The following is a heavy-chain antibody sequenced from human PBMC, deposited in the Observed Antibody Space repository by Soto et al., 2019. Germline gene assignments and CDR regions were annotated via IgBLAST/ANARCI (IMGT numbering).Heavy chain of an antibody. CDR3: ARDSIAHKGIITCTFAI. Sequence: GQLVQSGAEAKRHGASVKVSCRASGYTFTRYGISWVRQAPGQGLELMGWISAYNGDKKLSQKFEARVSMTTVTTTNTASMDQRSLSSDDTCAYYDARDSIAHKGIITCTFAICGKVTIVTVYS. V-gene: IGHV1-18*01. CDR1: GYTFTRYG. J-gene: IGHJ3*02. CDR2: ISAYNGDK. D-gene: IGHD1-20*01.